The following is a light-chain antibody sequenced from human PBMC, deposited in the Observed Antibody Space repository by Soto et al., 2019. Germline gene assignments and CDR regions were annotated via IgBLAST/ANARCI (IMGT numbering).Light chain of an antibody. J-gene: IGKJ1*01. V-gene: IGKV3-20*01. Sequence: EIVLTQSPGTLSLSPGERATLSCRASQSVSSRYLAWYQKKPGQAPRLLIHVASSRATGIPDRFSGSGSGTDFTLTISRLEPEDIAVYYCQQYSSLWTFGQGTKVEI. CDR2: VAS. CDR1: QSVSSRY. CDR3: QQYSSLWT.